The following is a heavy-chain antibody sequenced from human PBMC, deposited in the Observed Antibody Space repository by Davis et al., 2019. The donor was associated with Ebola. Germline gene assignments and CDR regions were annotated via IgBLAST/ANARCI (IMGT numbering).Heavy chain of an antibody. J-gene: IGHJ4*02. CDR3: ARDSAVVFFDY. V-gene: IGHV3-33*08. Sequence: GESLKISCVASGFTVRNYGMHWVRQAPGKGLEWVADLWSNGYTKFYIDSVKGRFTVSRDTSENVFYLQMDSLRADDTAVYYCARDSAVVFFDYWSQGTLVTVSS. CDR2: LWSNGYTK. D-gene: IGHD5-18*01. CDR1: GFTVRNYG.